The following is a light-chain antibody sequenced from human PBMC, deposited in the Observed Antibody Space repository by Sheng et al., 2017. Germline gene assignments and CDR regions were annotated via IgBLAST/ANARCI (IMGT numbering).Light chain of an antibody. J-gene: IGKJ1*01. CDR2: KAS. CDR3: QQYNLYPWT. CDR1: QSISSW. Sequence: DIQMTQSPSTLSASVGDRVTITCRASQSISSWLAWYQQKPGKAPNLLIYKASSLPSGVPSRFSGSGSGTEFTLTISSLQPDDFATYYCQQYNLYPWTFGQGTKVEVK. V-gene: IGKV1-5*03.